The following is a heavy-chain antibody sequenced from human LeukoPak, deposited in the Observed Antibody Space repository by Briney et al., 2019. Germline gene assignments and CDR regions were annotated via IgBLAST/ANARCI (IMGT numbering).Heavy chain of an antibody. CDR3: ARADSGYPDY. CDR1: GFTFSSYS. V-gene: IGHV3-21*01. CDR2: ISSSSSYI. D-gene: IGHD5-12*01. Sequence: GGSLRLSCAASGFTFSSYSMNWVRQAPGKGLEWVSSISSSSSYIYYADSVKGRFTISRDNAKNSLYLQKNSLRAEDTAVYYCARADSGYPDYWGQGTLVTVSS. J-gene: IGHJ4*02.